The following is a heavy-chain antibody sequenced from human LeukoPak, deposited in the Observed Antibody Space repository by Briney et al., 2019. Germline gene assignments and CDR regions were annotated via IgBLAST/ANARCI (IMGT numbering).Heavy chain of an antibody. Sequence: GGSLRLSCAASGFSLSSYWMHWVRQAPGKGLVWVSRINNDGINTNYADSVKGRFTISKDNAKNTLYLQMNSLRAEDTAVYYRAREPYSSGWYVGWYFDLWGRGTLVTVSS. CDR1: GFSLSSYW. D-gene: IGHD6-19*01. J-gene: IGHJ2*01. V-gene: IGHV3-74*01. CDR2: INNDGINT. CDR3: AREPYSSGWYVGWYFDL.